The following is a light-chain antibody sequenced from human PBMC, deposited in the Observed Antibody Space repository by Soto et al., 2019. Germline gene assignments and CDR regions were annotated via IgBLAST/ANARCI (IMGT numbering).Light chain of an antibody. V-gene: IGKV3-11*01. Sequence: EIVLTQSPATLSLSPGERATLSCRASQSVGSYLDWYQQKPGQAPRLLIYDASKRATGIPDRFSGSGSGTEFTLTISSLEPEDFALYYCLQLNSWPRVFGGGTKVEIK. CDR3: LQLNSWPRV. CDR1: QSVGSY. CDR2: DAS. J-gene: IGKJ4*01.